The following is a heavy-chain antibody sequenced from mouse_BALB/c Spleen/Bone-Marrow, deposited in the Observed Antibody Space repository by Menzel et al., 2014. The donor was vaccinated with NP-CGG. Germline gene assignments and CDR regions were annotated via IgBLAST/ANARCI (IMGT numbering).Heavy chain of an antibody. CDR2: IWSSGST. D-gene: IGHD1-3*01. CDR3: ARERAIRLKYSAMDY. CDR1: GFSLISYG. Sequence: QVQLQQSGPGLVAPSQTLPITCTASGFSLISYGVHWVRQPPGKGLEWLAVIWSSGSTNYNSALMSRLSISKDNPKSQVFFKMNSLQTNDTAIYKCARERAIRLKYSAMDYWGQATSGTGAS. V-gene: IGHV2-9*02. J-gene: IGHJ4*01.